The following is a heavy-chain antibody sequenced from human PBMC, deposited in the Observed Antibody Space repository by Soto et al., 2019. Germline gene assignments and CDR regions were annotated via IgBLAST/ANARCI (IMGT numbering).Heavy chain of an antibody. CDR2: INPNTGVT. D-gene: IGHD2-21*02. J-gene: IGHJ6*02. Sequence: QAQLVQSGADVKKPGASVKVSCKASGYSFTDHYMHWVRQAPGQGLEWLGWINPNTGVTHFAQKFQGWVTMTRDTSINTAYMELTRLKSDDTAFYDGVRSPDDFRYGLDVWGQGTTVTVSS. V-gene: IGHV1-2*04. CDR1: GYSFTDHY. CDR3: VRSPDDFRYGLDV.